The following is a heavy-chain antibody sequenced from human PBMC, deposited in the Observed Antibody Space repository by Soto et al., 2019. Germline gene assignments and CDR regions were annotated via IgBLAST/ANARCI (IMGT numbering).Heavy chain of an antibody. CDR2: INHSGSN. D-gene: IGHD2-15*01. V-gene: IGHV4-34*01. CDR1: GGSFSGYY. CDR3: AREDCSGGSCYFDY. J-gene: IGHJ4*02. Sequence: QVQLQQWGAGLLKPSETLSLTCAVYGGSFSGYYWSWIRQPPGKGLEWIGEINHSGSNNYNPSLKCRVTISVDTPKNQFSLKLSSVTAADTAVYYCAREDCSGGSCYFDYWGQGTLVTVSS.